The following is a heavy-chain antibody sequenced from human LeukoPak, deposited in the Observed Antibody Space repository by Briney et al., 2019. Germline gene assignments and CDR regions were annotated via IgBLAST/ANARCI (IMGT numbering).Heavy chain of an antibody. CDR1: GGTFSSYA. Sequence: SVKVSCKASGGTFSSYAISWVRQAPGQGLEWMGGIIPIFGTANYAQKFQGRVTITADESTSTAYIELSSLRSEDTAVYYCARLDAWTGYSDAFDIWGQGTMVTVSS. V-gene: IGHV1-69*13. J-gene: IGHJ3*02. CDR3: ARLDAWTGYSDAFDI. D-gene: IGHD3/OR15-3a*01. CDR2: IIPIFGTA.